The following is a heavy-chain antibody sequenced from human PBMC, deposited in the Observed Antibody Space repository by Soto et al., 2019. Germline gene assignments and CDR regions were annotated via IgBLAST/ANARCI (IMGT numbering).Heavy chain of an antibody. D-gene: IGHD6-19*01. V-gene: IGHV3-30*18. CDR1: GFTFSSYG. CDR3: AKDYWDSSGWYDY. J-gene: IGHJ4*02. CDR2: ISYDGSNK. Sequence: VQLVESGGGVVQPGRSLRLSCAASGFTFSSYGMHWVRQAPGKGLEWVAVISYDGSNKYYADSVKGRFTISRDNSKNTLYLQMNSLRAEDTAVYYCAKDYWDSSGWYDYWGQGTLVTVSS.